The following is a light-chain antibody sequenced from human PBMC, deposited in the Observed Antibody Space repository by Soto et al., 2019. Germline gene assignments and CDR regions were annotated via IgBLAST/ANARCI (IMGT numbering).Light chain of an antibody. J-gene: IGKJ1*01. CDR2: DAS. V-gene: IGKV1-5*01. CDR3: QQYNSYSQT. CDR1: QSISSW. Sequence: DIQMTQSPSTLSASVGDRVTITCRASQSISSWLAWYQQKPGKAPKLLIYDASSLESGVPSRFSGSGSGTEFTRTISSLQPDDFATYYCQQYNSYSQTFGQGTKVELK.